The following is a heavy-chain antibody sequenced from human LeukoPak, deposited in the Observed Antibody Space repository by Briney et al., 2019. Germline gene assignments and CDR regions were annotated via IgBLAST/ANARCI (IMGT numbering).Heavy chain of an antibody. D-gene: IGHD6-13*01. CDR1: GFTFDDYA. CDR2: ITWNSGSI. Sequence: GRSLRLSCEASGFTFDDYAMHWVRQVPGKGLEWVSGITWNSGSIDYADSVKGRFTISRDNAKNSLYLQMNSLRAEDTALYYRGKDMYSSSWNFFDYWGRGTLVTVSS. V-gene: IGHV3-9*01. CDR3: GKDMYSSSWNFFDY. J-gene: IGHJ4*02.